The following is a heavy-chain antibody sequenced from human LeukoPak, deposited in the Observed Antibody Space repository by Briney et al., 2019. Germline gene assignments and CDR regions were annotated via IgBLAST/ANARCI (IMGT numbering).Heavy chain of an antibody. Sequence: GGSLRLSCAAHEFGFSSSTMSWVRQAPGKGLEWVANIRQDGSEKYYVDSVKGRFTISRDNAKNSLYLQMNSLRAEDTAVYYCARVAAAGIYYYYYMDVWGKGTTVTVSS. CDR3: ARVAAAGIYYYYYMDV. D-gene: IGHD6-13*01. V-gene: IGHV3-7*01. CDR2: IRQDGSEK. J-gene: IGHJ6*03. CDR1: EFGFSSST.